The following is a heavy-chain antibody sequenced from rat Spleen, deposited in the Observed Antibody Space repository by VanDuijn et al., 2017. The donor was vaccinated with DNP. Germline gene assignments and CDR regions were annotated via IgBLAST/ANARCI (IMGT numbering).Heavy chain of an antibody. V-gene: IGHV5-25*01. CDR1: GFTFSDYY. J-gene: IGHJ2*01. CDR2: ISTSGGST. D-gene: IGHD1-1*01. Sequence: EVQLVESGGGLVQPGRSLKLSCAASGFTFSDYYMAWVRQAPTKGLEWVAAISTSGGSTYYRDSVKGRFTVSRDNAKSTLYLQMDSLRSEDTATYYCARRGTTVVGYFDYWGQGVMVTVSS. CDR3: ARRGTTVVGYFDY.